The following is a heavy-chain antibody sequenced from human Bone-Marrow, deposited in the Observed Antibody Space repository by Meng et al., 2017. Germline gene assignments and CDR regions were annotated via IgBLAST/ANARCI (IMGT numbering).Heavy chain of an antibody. D-gene: IGHD3-10*01. CDR3: AISYYTSGAVGAMDV. V-gene: IGHV1-2*06. CDR1: GYTITDYF. CDR2: INPKYGGT. Sequence: QVHLVQSGAEVTKPGAAVKVYCKPSGYTITDYFIQWVRQAPGQGLEWMGRINPKYGGTNYDQKFQGRVTMTRDTSISTAYMELSRLTSDDTAVYYCAISYYTSGAVGAMDVWGQGTTVTVSS. J-gene: IGHJ6*02.